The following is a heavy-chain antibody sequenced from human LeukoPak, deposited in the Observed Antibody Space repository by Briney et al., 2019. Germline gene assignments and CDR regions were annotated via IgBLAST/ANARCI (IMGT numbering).Heavy chain of an antibody. V-gene: IGHV3-30*18. J-gene: IGHJ4*02. D-gene: IGHD3-3*01. CDR1: GFTFSDYG. CDR3: AKSGDYDFWSGLDY. Sequence: GGSLRLSCAASGFTFSDYGLHWVRQAPGKGLDWVAVISYDGSAEYYADSVKGRFTISRDNSKNTLYLQMNSLRPEDTAVYYCAKSGDYDFWSGLDYWGQGTLVTVSS. CDR2: ISYDGSAE.